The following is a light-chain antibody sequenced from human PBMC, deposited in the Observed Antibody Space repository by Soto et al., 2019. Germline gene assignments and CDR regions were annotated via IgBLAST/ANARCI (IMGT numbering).Light chain of an antibody. J-gene: IGKJ4*02. CDR2: DAS. CDR1: HDVIWN. Sequence: DLQMTQSPSSLSASVGDRVTIDCQSSHDVIWNLTWFQQKPGEAHKRLIYDASNWEKVVQSRFSGSGSGTDCTLTISSLQTEDVATYYYQQYSSMLSVGGGPDVDLK. V-gene: IGKV1-33*01. CDR3: QQYSSMLS.